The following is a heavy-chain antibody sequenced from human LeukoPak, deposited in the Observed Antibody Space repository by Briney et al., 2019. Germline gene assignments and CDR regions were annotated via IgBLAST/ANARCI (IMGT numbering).Heavy chain of an antibody. J-gene: IGHJ4*02. CDR3: ARQGPLYYYDSSGYLCHFDY. Sequence: SATLSLTCTVSGGAISSSSYYWGWIRQPPGKGLEWMGNIYYSGSTYYNPSLKSRVTISVATSKNQFSLKLSSVTAADTGVYFCARQGPLYYYDSSGYLCHFDYWGQGTLVTVPS. V-gene: IGHV4-39*01. D-gene: IGHD3-22*01. CDR2: IYYSGST. CDR1: GGAISSSSYY.